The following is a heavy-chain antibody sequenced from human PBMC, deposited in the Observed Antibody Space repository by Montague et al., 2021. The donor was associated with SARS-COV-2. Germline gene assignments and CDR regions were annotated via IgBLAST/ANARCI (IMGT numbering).Heavy chain of an antibody. J-gene: IGHJ4*02. Sequence: SETLSLTCTFSGASRSTKNYYWVWLRQPPGKGLEWIGSISYSATSYSTPPLKSRVTMSVDTSRNQLSLNLSSVTVADTAVYYCARLGITLGGVIVIRYYFDFWGQGTLVTVSS. CDR3: ARLGITLGGVIVIRYYFDF. CDR1: GASRSTKNYY. V-gene: IGHV4-39*01. CDR2: ISYSATS. D-gene: IGHD3-16*02.